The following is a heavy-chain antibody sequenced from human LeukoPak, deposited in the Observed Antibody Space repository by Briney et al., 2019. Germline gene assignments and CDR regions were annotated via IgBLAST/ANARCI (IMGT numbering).Heavy chain of an antibody. CDR2: INHSGST. V-gene: IGHV4-34*01. CDR3: ARGYCSGGSCYPLKSIYYYYMDV. Sequence: SETLSLTCAVYGGSFSGYYWNWIRQPPGKGLEWIGEINHSGSTNYNPSLKSRVTISVDTSKNQFSLKVTSVTAADTAVYYCARGYCSGGSCYPLKSIYYYYMDVWGEGTTVTFSS. CDR1: GGSFSGYY. D-gene: IGHD2-15*01. J-gene: IGHJ6*03.